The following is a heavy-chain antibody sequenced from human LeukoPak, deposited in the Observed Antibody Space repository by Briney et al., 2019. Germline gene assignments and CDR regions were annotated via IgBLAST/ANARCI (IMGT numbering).Heavy chain of an antibody. CDR2: ISAYNGNT. CDR3: ARDGFFGSGIVGAFDI. D-gene: IGHD3-10*01. V-gene: IGHV1-18*01. Sequence: ASVKVSCKASGYTFSSYGISWVRQAPGQRLEWMGWISAYNGNTNYAQKFQGRVTMITDTSTSTAYMELRSLRSDDTAVYYCARDGFFGSGIVGAFDIWGQGILVTVSS. J-gene: IGHJ3*02. CDR1: GYTFSSYG.